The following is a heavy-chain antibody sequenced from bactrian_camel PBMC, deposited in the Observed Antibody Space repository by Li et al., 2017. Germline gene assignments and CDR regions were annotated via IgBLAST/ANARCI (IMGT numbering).Heavy chain of an antibody. Sequence: HVQLVESGGGSVQAGGSLTLSCAPSTSTYSGNCMAWFRQVPGKEREGVACIGRDGITMYSDSVKGRFTISKDISKNTLYLQMDGLKPEDTAMYYCAADRKLHVLPHLARTGYSHWGQGTQVTVS. V-gene: IGHV3S53*01. J-gene: IGHJ4*01. D-gene: IGHD7*01. CDR3: AADRKLHVLPHLARTGYSH. CDR2: IGRDGIT. CDR1: TSTYSGNC.